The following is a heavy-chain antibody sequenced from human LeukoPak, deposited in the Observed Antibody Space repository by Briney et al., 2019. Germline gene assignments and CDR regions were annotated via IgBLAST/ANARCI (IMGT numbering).Heavy chain of an antibody. V-gene: IGHV4-59*01. J-gene: IGHJ3*02. Sequence: SETLSLTCTVSGGSISSYYWSWIRQPPGKGLEWIGYIYYSGSTNYNPFLKSRVTISVDTSKNQFSLKLSSVTAADTAVYYCARDGTGWKDGYNLGDAFDISGQGTMVTVSS. CDR2: IYYSGST. CDR1: GGSISSYY. D-gene: IGHD5-24*01. CDR3: ARDGTGWKDGYNLGDAFDI.